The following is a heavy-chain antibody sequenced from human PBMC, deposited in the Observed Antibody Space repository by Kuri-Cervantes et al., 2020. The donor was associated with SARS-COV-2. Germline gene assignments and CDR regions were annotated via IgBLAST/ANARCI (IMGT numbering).Heavy chain of an antibody. D-gene: IGHD2-15*01. CDR2: INPNSGGT. J-gene: IGHJ6*03. CDR1: GYTFTGYY. Sequence: ASVKVSCNTSGYTFTGYYMHWVRQAPGQGLEWLGWINPNSGGTNYAQKFQGRVTMTRDTSISTSYMELSRLRSDDTAVYYCARVRRVGHTGYYMDVWGKGTTVTVSS. CDR3: ARVRRVGHTGYYMDV. V-gene: IGHV1-2*02.